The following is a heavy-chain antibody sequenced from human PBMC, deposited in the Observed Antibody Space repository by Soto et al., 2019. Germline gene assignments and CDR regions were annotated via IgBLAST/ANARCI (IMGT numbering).Heavy chain of an antibody. CDR2: MNPNSGNT. D-gene: IGHD5-18*01. V-gene: IGHV1-8*01. CDR1: GYTFTSYD. Sequence: QVQLVQSGAEVKKPGASVKVSCKASGYTFTSYDINWVRQATGQGLEWMGWMNPNSGNTGYAQKFQGRVTMTRNTSRSTAYKELSSLRSEDTAVYYCARVEKIQLWLRWFDPWGQGTLVTVSS. J-gene: IGHJ5*02. CDR3: ARVEKIQLWLRWFDP.